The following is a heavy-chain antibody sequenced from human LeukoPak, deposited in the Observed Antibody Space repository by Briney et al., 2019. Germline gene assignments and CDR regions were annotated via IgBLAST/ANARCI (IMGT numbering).Heavy chain of an antibody. Sequence: KPSETLSLTCTVSGGSISSYYWSWIRQPPGKGLEWIGYIYTSGSTNYNPSLKSRVTISVDTSKNQFSLKLSSVTAADTAVYYCARGGRERYRRFDYWGQGTLVTVSS. CDR1: GGSISSYY. D-gene: IGHD1-26*01. V-gene: IGHV4-4*09. J-gene: IGHJ4*02. CDR3: ARGGRERYRRFDY. CDR2: IYTSGST.